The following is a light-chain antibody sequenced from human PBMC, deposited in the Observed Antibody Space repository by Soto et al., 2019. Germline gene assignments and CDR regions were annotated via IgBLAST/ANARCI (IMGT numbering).Light chain of an antibody. V-gene: IGKV1-5*01. CDR2: DAS. J-gene: IGKJ1*01. CDR1: QNINTW. Sequence: DIQMTQSPSTLSASVGGRVTITCRAGQNINTWLAWFQQKPGKAPKLLIYDASSLQSGVPSRFSGSGSGTEFTLTISSLQPEDSATYYCQQYNSYRAFGQGTKVDIK. CDR3: QQYNSYRA.